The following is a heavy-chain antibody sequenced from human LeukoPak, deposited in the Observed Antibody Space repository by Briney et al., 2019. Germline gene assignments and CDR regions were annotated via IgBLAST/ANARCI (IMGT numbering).Heavy chain of an antibody. CDR1: GGSLSGYY. J-gene: IGHJ3*02. V-gene: IGHV4-34*01. CDR2: INHSGST. D-gene: IGHD4-17*01. CDR3: ARAFNDYGAGNAFDI. Sequence: SETLSLTCAVYGGSLSGYYWSWIRQPPGKGLEWIGEINHSGSTNYNPSLKSRVTISVDTSKNQFSLKLSSVTAADTAVYYCARAFNDYGAGNAFDIWGQGTMVTVSS.